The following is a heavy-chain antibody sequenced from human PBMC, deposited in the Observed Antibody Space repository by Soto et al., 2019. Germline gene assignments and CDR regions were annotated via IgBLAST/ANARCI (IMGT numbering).Heavy chain of an antibody. CDR2: TYYRSQWYG. CDR3: VRYTSAWYLDY. CDR1: GDSVSSSSAA. D-gene: IGHD6-19*01. V-gene: IGHV6-1*01. J-gene: IGHJ4*02. Sequence: QVQLQQSGPALVKPSQTLSLTCAISGDSVSSSSAAWNWIRQSPSRGLEWLGRTYYRSQWYGDCGVSGRGRITIKPDTSKNQFSLHLDAVTPEDTAVYCCVRYTSAWYLDYWGRGTLVTVS.